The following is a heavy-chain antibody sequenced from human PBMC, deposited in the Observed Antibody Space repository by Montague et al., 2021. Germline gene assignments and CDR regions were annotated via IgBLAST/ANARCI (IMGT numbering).Heavy chain of an antibody. D-gene: IGHD6-13*01. V-gene: IGHV3-30*02. CDR3: AKDPPSSWTRDAFDI. Sequence: NNKYYADSVKGRFTISRDNSKNTLSLQMNSLRAEDTAVYYCAKDPPSSWTRDAFDIWGQGTMVNVFS. J-gene: IGHJ3*02. CDR2: NNK.